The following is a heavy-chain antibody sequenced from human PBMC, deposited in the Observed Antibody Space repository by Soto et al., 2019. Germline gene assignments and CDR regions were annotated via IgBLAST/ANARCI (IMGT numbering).Heavy chain of an antibody. D-gene: IGHD3-3*01. J-gene: IGHJ4*02. CDR3: ALLNYNFWTGFYDY. V-gene: IGHV4-30-2*01. Sequence: SETLSLTCAVSGGSISSGGYFWSWIRQPPGKGLEWIGYIYHSGSTYYNPSLKSRVSISVDRSKNQFSLKLSSVTAADTAVYYCALLNYNFWTGFYDYWGQGALVTVSS. CDR1: GGSISSGGYF. CDR2: IYHSGST.